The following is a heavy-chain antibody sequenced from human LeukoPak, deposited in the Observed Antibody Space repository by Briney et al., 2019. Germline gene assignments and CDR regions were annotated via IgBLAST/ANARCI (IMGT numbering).Heavy chain of an antibody. D-gene: IGHD5-18*01. V-gene: IGHV3-53*01. CDR1: GFTVSSNY. J-gene: IGHJ4*02. Sequence: GGSLRLSCAASGFTVSSNYMSWVRQAPGEGLEWVSVIYSGGSTYYADSVKGRFTISRDNSKNTLYLQMNSLRVEDTAVYYCARVEGGYSYGYLDYWGQGTLVTVSS. CDR3: ARVEGGYSYGYLDY. CDR2: IYSGGST.